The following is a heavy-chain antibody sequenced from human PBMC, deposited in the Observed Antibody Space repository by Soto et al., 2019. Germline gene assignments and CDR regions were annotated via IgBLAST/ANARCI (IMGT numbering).Heavy chain of an antibody. CDR3: ARDLPPVAY. CDR1: GYTFSSYH. V-gene: IGHV1-18*01. J-gene: IGHJ4*02. Sequence: QIQLVQSGAEVKKPGASVKVSCKASGYTFSSYHITWVRQAPGQGLEWMGWISAYNGNTNYAQNLQGRVTMPTDPSTSTAYMELRSLRSDDTAVYSCARDLPPVAYWGQGTLVTVSS. CDR2: ISAYNGNT.